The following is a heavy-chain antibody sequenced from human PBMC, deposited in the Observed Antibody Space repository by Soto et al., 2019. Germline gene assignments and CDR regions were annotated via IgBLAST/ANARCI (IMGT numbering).Heavy chain of an antibody. V-gene: IGHV1-69*01. CDR1: GGTFSSYA. J-gene: IGHJ5*02. Sequence: QVQLVQSGAEVKKPGSSVKVSCKASGGTFSSYAISWVRQAPGQGIEWMGGIIPIFGTANYAQKFQGRVTITADESKSTAYMELRSLRFEDSAVYYWARANVAVGGGNWFDPWGQGTLVTVSS. CDR2: IIPIFGTA. D-gene: IGHD6-19*01. CDR3: ARANVAVGGGNWFDP.